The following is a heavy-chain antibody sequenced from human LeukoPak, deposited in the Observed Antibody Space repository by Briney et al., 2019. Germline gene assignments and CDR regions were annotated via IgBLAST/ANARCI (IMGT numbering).Heavy chain of an antibody. CDR1: GGSFSGYY. D-gene: IGHD3-22*01. CDR2: INHSGST. Sequence: SETLSLTCAVYGGSFSGYYWSWIRQPPGKGLEWIGEINHSGSTNYNPSLKSRVTISVDTSKNQFSLKLSSVTAADTAVYYCARVPSSGYYYVPYWGQGTLVTVSS. J-gene: IGHJ4*02. CDR3: ARVPSSGYYYVPY. V-gene: IGHV4-34*01.